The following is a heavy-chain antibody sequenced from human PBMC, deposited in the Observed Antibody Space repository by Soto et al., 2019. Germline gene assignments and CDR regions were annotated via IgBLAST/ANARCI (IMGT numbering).Heavy chain of an antibody. Sequence: SETLSLTCAVYGGSFSGYYWSWIRQPPGKGLEWIGEINHSGSTNYNPSLKSRVTISVDTSKNQFSLKLSSVTAADTAVYYCAGGSGSYLYYFDYWGQGTLVTVSS. D-gene: IGHD3-10*01. J-gene: IGHJ4*02. CDR1: GGSFSGYY. CDR2: INHSGST. CDR3: AGGSGSYLYYFDY. V-gene: IGHV4-34*01.